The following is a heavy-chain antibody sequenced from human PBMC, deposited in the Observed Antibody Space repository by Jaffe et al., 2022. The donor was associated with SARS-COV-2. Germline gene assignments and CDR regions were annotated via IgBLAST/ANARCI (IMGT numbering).Heavy chain of an antibody. CDR2: INPSGGST. Sequence: QVQLVQSGAEVKKPGASVKVSCKASGYTFTSYYMHWVRQAPGQGLEWMGIINPSGGSTSYAQKFQGRVTMTRDTSTSTVYMELSSLRSEDTAVYYCAREQGYGDSGIGYSYYYYGMDVWGQGTTVTVSS. CDR1: GYTFTSYY. D-gene: IGHD4-17*01. J-gene: IGHJ6*02. CDR3: AREQGYGDSGIGYSYYYYGMDV. V-gene: IGHV1-46*01.